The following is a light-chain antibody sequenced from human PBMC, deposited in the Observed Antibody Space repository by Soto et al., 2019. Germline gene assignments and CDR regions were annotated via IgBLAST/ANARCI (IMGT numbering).Light chain of an antibody. CDR2: KAS. J-gene: IGKJ4*01. CDR1: QSISNW. CDR3: QQYNSISLLT. V-gene: IGKV1-5*03. Sequence: DIQLTQSSSFLSASVGDRVTITCRASQSISNWLAWYQQKPGKAPKLLIYKASTLETGVPSRFSGSGSGTKFTLTISSLQPDDFATYYCQQYNSISLLTFGGGTKVDIK.